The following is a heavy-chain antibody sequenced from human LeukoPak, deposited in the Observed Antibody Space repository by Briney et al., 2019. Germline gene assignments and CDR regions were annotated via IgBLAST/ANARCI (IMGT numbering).Heavy chain of an antibody. CDR2: IYYSGST. CDR1: GGSISSYY. J-gene: IGHJ5*02. CDR3: ARDSGMVRYCSSTSCYCDVRNWFDP. V-gene: IGHV4-59*12. D-gene: IGHD2-2*01. Sequence: PSETLSLTCTVSGGSISSYYWSWIRQPPGKGLEWIGYIYYSGSTNYNPSLKSRVTISVDTSKNQFSLKLSSVTAADTAVYYCARDSGMVRYCSSTSCYCDVRNWFDPWGQGTLVTVSS.